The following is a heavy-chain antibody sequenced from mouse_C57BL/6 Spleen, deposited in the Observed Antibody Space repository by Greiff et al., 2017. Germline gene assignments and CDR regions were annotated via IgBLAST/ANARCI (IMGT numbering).Heavy chain of an antibody. CDR2: IDPSDSYT. V-gene: IGHV1-69*01. CDR1: GYTFTSYW. J-gene: IGHJ4*01. Sequence: VQLQQPGAELVMPGASVKLSCKASGYTFTSYWMHWVKQRPGQGLEWIGEIDPSDSYTNYNQKFKGKSTLTVDKSSSTAYMQLSSLTSEDSAVYYCARGFYYGSGYAMDYWGQGTSVTVSS. D-gene: IGHD1-1*01. CDR3: ARGFYYGSGYAMDY.